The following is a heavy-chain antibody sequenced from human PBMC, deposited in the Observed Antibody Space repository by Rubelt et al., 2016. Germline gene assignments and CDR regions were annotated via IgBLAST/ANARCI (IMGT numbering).Heavy chain of an antibody. V-gene: IGHV3-30*18. CDR1: GFTFSSFG. CDR3: AKPILSGYFYPVDY. Sequence: GFTFSSFGIHWVRQAPGKGLEWVSFISHDGIKEYYEDSVKGRFIVSRDNFKNTLYLQMDSLRTDDTAIYYCAKPILSGYFYPVDYWGQGTLVTVSS. J-gene: IGHJ4*02. CDR2: ISHDGIKE. D-gene: IGHD5-18*01.